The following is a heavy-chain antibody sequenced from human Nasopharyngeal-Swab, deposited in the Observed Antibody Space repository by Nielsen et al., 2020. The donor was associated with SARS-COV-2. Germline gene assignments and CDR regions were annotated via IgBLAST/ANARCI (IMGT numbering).Heavy chain of an antibody. CDR2: INPSGGST. D-gene: IGHD4-17*01. J-gene: IGHJ6*03. CDR1: GYTFTSYY. Sequence: ASVKVSCKASGYTFTSYYMHWVRQAPGQGLEWMGIINPSGGSTSYAQKFQGRVTMTRDTSTSTVYMELRSLRSDDTAVYYCARVPEGYGDYGYYYYYMDVWGKGTTVTVSS. CDR3: ARVPEGYGDYGYYYYYMDV. V-gene: IGHV1-46*01.